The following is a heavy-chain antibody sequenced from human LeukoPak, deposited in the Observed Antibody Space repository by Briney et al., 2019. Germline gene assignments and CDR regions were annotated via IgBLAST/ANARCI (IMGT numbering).Heavy chain of an antibody. Sequence: GGSLRLSCAASGIAFSTYAMSWVRQAPGKGLEWVSVVSESGEITHYADSVKGRFTISRDNSKNTLYLQMNSLRAEDTAVYYCAKDGYRQPYYFDYWGQGTLVTVSS. CDR2: VSESGEIT. CDR3: AKDGYRQPYYFDY. CDR1: GIAFSTYA. J-gene: IGHJ4*02. D-gene: IGHD3-16*02. V-gene: IGHV3-23*01.